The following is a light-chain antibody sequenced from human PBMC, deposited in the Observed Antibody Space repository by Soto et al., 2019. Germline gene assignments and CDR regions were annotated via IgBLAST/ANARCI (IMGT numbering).Light chain of an antibody. CDR1: QSVSNNY. V-gene: IGKV3-20*01. J-gene: IGKJ5*01. CDR2: GAS. CDR3: QQYDDSIT. Sequence: EIVLTQSPDTLSLSPGESATLSCRASQSVSNNYLAWYQQKTGRAPRLLIYGASNRATGIPDRFSGSGSGTDFTLTINRLETEDLAVFYCQQYDDSITFGQGTRLEIE.